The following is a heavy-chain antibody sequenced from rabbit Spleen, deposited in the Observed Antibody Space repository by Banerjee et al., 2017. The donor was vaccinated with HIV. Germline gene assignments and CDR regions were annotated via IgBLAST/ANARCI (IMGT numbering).Heavy chain of an antibody. Sequence: QEQLEESGGGLVQPEGSLTLTCKASGFSFSSGYDMCWVRQAPGKGLEWISCIIGSSGGFTYSATWAKGRFTCSKTSSTTVTLQMTSLTVADTATYFCARDTATSFSSYGMDLWGPGTLVTVS. CDR1: GFSFSSGYD. CDR2: IIGSSGGFT. J-gene: IGHJ6*01. V-gene: IGHV1S45*01. CDR3: ARDTATSFSSYGMDL. D-gene: IGHD7-1*01.